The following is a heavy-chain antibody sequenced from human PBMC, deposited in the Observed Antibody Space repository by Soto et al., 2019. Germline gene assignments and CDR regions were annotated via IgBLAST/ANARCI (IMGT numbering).Heavy chain of an antibody. CDR2: IGTSGNTI. CDR1: GFTISRFA. J-gene: IGHJ3*02. V-gene: IGHV3-23*01. Sequence: GGSLRLSCAASGFTISRFAMSWVRQAPGQGLEWVSLIGTSGNTIYYADSVKGRFTISRDNSQNTLYLHMNSLRLEDTAVYYCAKYCYDSSWSRGAYDIWGQGTMVTVSS. CDR3: AKYCYDSSWSRGAYDI. D-gene: IGHD3-22*01.